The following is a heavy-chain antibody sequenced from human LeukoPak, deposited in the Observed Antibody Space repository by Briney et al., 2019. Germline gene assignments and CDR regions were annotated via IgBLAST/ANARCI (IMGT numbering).Heavy chain of an antibody. CDR2: INSEGSGT. J-gene: IGHJ4*02. CDR1: GFTFSNSW. V-gene: IGHV3-74*01. D-gene: IGHD4-17*01. CDR3: ARARSYGDYVY. Sequence: GGSLRLSCAASGFTFSNSWRRCGRHAPGGGVGWGSRINSEGSGTDYADSVKDRFTISRDKAKNTLYLQMNSLRDEDTAVYYCARARSYGDYVYWGQGTLVTVSS.